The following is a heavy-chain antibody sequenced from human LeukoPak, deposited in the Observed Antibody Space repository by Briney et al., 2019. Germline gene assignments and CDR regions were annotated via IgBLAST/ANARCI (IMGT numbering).Heavy chain of an antibody. CDR3: ASLAGSCSSTSCYIENFDY. Sequence: ASVKVSCKASGYTFTGYYMHWVRQAPGQGLEWMGWINPNSGGTNYAQKFQGRVTMTRDTSISTAYMELSRLRSDDTAVYYCASLAGSCSSTSCYIENFDYWGQGTLVTVSS. CDR2: INPNSGGT. V-gene: IGHV1-2*02. CDR1: GYTFTGYY. D-gene: IGHD2-2*02. J-gene: IGHJ4*02.